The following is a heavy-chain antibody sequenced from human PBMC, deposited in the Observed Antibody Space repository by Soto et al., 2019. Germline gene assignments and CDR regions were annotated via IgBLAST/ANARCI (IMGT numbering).Heavy chain of an antibody. D-gene: IGHD3-10*01. CDR2: IYYSGST. CDR3: AREGGRFGELFRVFDI. J-gene: IGHJ3*02. Sequence: SETLSLTCTVSGGSISSYYWSWIRQPPGKGLEWIGYIYYSGSTNYNPSLKSRVTISVDTSKNQFSLKLSSVTAADTAVYYCAREGGRFGELFRVFDIWRQGTMVTVSS. CDR1: GGSISSYY. V-gene: IGHV4-59*01.